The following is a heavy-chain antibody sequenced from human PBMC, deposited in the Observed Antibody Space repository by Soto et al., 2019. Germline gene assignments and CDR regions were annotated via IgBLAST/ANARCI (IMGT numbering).Heavy chain of an antibody. CDR1: GFTFSKYA. V-gene: IGHV3-23*01. CDR3: AKDTLFYYDSSGYLRNYYFDY. D-gene: IGHD3-22*01. J-gene: IGHJ4*02. CDR2: ISGSGDRT. Sequence: GGSLRLSCAVSGFTFSKYAMSWVRQGPGKGLEWVSGISGSGDRTYYAESVKGRFTISRDNSQNTLYLQMNSLRAEDTAVYYCAKDTLFYYDSSGYLRNYYFDYWGQGTLVTVSS.